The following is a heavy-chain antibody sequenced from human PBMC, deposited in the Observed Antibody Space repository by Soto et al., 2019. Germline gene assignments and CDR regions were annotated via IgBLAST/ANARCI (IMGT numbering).Heavy chain of an antibody. Sequence: LSLTCTVSGGSISSSSYYWGWIPQPPGKGLEWIGSIYYSGSTYHNPSLKSRVTISVDTSKNQFSLKLSSVTAADTAVYYCARDLSGTVGMDVWGQGTTVTVSS. CDR2: IYYSGST. D-gene: IGHD1-26*01. CDR3: ARDLSGTVGMDV. J-gene: IGHJ6*02. V-gene: IGHV4-39*02. CDR1: GGSISSSSYY.